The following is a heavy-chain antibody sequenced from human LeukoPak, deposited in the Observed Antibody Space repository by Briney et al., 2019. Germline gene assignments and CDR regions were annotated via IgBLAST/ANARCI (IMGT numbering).Heavy chain of an antibody. CDR2: ISSSSSTI. J-gene: IGHJ3*02. Sequence: GGSLRLSCAASGFTFSSYSMNWVRQAPGKGLEWVSCISSSSSTIYYADSVKGRFTISRDNAKNSLYLQMNCLRAEDTAVFYCARDQRTDRELLDAFDIWGQGTMVTVSS. CDR3: ARDQRTDRELLDAFDI. V-gene: IGHV3-48*01. D-gene: IGHD1-26*01. CDR1: GFTFSSYS.